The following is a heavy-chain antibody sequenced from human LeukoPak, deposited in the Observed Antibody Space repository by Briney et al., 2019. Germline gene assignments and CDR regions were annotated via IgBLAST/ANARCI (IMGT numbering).Heavy chain of an antibody. CDR1: GFTFSSFG. Sequence: GGSLRLSCAASGFTFSSFGMSWVRQAPGKGMEWVSLISGSGGSTYYADSVKGRFTISRDNSKNTLYLQMNSLRAEDTAVYYCAKGDATWELPHDHWGQGTLVTVSS. V-gene: IGHV3-23*01. D-gene: IGHD1-26*01. CDR2: ISGSGGST. CDR3: AKGDATWELPHDH. J-gene: IGHJ4*02.